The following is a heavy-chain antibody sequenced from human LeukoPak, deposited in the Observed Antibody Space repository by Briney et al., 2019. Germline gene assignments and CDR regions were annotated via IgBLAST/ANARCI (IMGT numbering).Heavy chain of an antibody. CDR1: GGSISSGSYY. Sequence: SETLSLTCTVSGGSISSGSYYWSWIRQPPGKGLEWIGYIYYSGSTNYNPSLKSRVTISVDTSKNQFSLKLSSVTAADTAVYYCARALAGYGSGSYYIDYWGQGTLVTVSS. CDR2: IYYSGST. CDR3: ARALAGYGSGSYYIDY. J-gene: IGHJ4*02. D-gene: IGHD3-10*01. V-gene: IGHV4-61*01.